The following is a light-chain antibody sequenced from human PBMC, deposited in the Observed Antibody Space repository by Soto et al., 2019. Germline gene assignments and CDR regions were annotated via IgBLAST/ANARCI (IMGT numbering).Light chain of an antibody. CDR1: SSNIGNNY. CDR2: EIN. Sequence: QSALTQPPSVSAAPGQKVTISCSGSSSNIGNNYVSWYQQFPGTAPRLLIYEINRRPSGIPALFAGSKSGTSATLDITGLQTGDEAVYYCGTWDNSLSVVLFGGGTKVTVL. V-gene: IGLV1-51*01. J-gene: IGLJ3*02. CDR3: GTWDNSLSVVL.